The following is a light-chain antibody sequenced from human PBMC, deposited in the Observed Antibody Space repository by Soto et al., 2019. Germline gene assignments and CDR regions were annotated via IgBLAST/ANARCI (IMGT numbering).Light chain of an antibody. CDR2: EVS. CDR3: SSYTRSSTLV. CDR1: SSDVGAYNS. Sequence: QSVLTQPASVSGSPGQSITISCTGTSSDVGAYNSVSWYQQHPGKAPKLMIYEVSYRPSGVSNRLSGSKSGNTASLTISGLQAEDEADYYCSSYTRSSTLVFGGGTKVTVL. J-gene: IGLJ2*01. V-gene: IGLV2-14*01.